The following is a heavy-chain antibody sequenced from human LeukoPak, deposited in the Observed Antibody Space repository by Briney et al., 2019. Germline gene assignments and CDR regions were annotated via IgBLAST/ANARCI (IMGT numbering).Heavy chain of an antibody. CDR3: ARVSAGNDY. CDR2: IKEDGSEK. D-gene: IGHD6-13*01. Sequence: PGGSRSPSCAASGSTLRTYWMSWVRQAPGKGLEWVANIKEDGSEKYYVDSVKGRFTISRDNAKNSLYLQMNSLRAEDTAMYYCARVSAGNDYWGQGTLVTVSS. J-gene: IGHJ4*02. CDR1: GSTLRTYW. V-gene: IGHV3-7*01.